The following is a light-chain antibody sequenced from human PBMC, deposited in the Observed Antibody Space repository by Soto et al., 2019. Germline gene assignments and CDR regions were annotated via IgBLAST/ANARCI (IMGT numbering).Light chain of an antibody. CDR3: QQYNNWPWT. Sequence: IVMAHSPATLCVARWGRATLSFRASQSISDTLAWYQQKPGQAPRLLIYGASTRATGFPARFSGSGSGTDFTLTISSLQSEDFAVYYCQQYNNWPWTFDQGTKVDIK. V-gene: IGKV3-15*01. J-gene: IGKJ1*01. CDR2: GAS. CDR1: QSISDT.